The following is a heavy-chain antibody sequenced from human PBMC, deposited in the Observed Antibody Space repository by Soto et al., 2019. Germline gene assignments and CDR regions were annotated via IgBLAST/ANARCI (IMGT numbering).Heavy chain of an antibody. J-gene: IGHJ4*02. CDR2: INAGNGNT. CDR3: ARDRPPGDY. V-gene: IGHV1-3*01. CDR1: GYTFTNYA. D-gene: IGHD3-10*01. Sequence: QVQLVQSGAEVKKPGASVKVSCKASGYTFTNYAMHWVRQAPGQRLEWMGWINAGNGNTKYSQKFQGRVTITRDTSASTAYMELSSLRSEDTAVYYCARDRPPGDYWGQGTLVTVSS.